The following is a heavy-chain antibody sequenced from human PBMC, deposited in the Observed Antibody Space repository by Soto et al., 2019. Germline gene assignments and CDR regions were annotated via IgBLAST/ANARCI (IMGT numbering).Heavy chain of an antibody. CDR2: IDWDDDK. Sequence: SGPTLVNPTQTLTLTCTFSGFSLSPSGMCVSWIRQPPGQALEWLALIDWDDDKYYSTSLKTRLTISKDTSKNQVVLTMTNMDPVDTATYYCAPLGYSGSGSYFDYWGQGTLGTVSS. J-gene: IGHJ4*02. D-gene: IGHD3-10*01. CDR1: GFSLSPSGMC. CDR3: APLGYSGSGSYFDY. V-gene: IGHV2-70*01.